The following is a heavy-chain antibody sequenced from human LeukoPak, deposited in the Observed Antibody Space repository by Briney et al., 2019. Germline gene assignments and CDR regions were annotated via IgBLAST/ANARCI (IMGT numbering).Heavy chain of an antibody. CDR1: GYTFTSYY. D-gene: IGHD6-19*01. Sequence: ASVKVSCKASGYTFTSYYMHWVRQAPGQGLEWMGIINPSGGSTSYAQKFQGRVTMTRDMSTSTVYMELSSLRSEDTAVCYCARDFLGSGWYYNWFDPWGQGTLVTVSS. J-gene: IGHJ5*02. CDR3: ARDFLGSGWYYNWFDP. V-gene: IGHV1-46*01. CDR2: INPSGGST.